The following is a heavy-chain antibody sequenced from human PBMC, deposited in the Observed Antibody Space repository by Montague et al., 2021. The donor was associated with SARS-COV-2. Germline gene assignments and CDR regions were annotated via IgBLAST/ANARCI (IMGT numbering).Heavy chain of an antibody. D-gene: IGHD3-3*01. CDR1: GGPISRNY. CDR3: ARRGTGNYEILDY. Sequence: SETLSLTCTVSGGPISRNYWNWIRQPPGKGLEWIGSIYDSGGARYNPSLKSRVSISVDASKNQFSLRVTSVTAADTAVYFCARRGTGNYEILDYWGQGILVTVSS. V-gene: IGHV4-59*01. CDR2: IYDSGGA. J-gene: IGHJ4*02.